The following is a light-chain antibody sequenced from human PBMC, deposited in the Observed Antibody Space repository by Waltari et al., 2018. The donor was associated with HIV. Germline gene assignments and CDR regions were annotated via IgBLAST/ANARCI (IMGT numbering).Light chain of an antibody. V-gene: IGLV2-8*01. J-gene: IGLJ2*01. CDR1: ASAFAVYNY. CDR3: SSYGGSDNRVV. CDR2: DDN. Sequence: QSALTQPPSASGSPGQSVTISCTGTASAFAVYNYVSWYQQHPGRAPKFLIYDDNKRPSGVPDRFSGSKSGNTASLTVSGLQADDEADYYCSSYGGSDNRVVFGGGTKLTVL.